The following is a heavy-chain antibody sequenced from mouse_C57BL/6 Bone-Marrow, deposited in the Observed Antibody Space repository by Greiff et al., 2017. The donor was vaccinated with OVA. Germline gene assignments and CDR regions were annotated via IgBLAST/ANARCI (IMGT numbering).Heavy chain of an antibody. J-gene: IGHJ3*01. CDR2: INPNNGGT. D-gene: IGHD1-1*01. V-gene: IGHV1-26*01. Sequence: EVQLQQSGPELVKPGASVKISCKASGYTFTDYSMNWVKQSHGKSLEWIGDINPNNGGTSYNQKFKGKATLTVDKSSSTAYMELRSLTSEDSAVYYCARAEVTTVVPFAYWGQGTLVTVSA. CDR3: ARAEVTTVVPFAY. CDR1: GYTFTDYS.